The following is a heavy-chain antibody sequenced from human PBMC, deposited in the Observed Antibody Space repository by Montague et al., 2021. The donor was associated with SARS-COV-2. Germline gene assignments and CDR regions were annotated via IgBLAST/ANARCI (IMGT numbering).Heavy chain of an antibody. CDR3: AKVGDLMAGYSLVNLDN. CDR1: GFTFSGSP. V-gene: IGHV3-23*03. D-gene: IGHD3-9*01. J-gene: IGHJ4*02. Sequence: SLRLSCAASGFTFSGSPMSWVRQAPGKGLEWVSVIHSGGRSSYYGKSVEGRFTVSRDNSKNTVYPQMNNLRAEDTAVYYCAKVGDLMAGYSLVNLDNWGQGTLVMVSS. CDR2: IHSGGRSS.